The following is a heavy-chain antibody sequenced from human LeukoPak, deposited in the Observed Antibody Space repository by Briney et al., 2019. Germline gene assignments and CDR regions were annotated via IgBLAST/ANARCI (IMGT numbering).Heavy chain of an antibody. CDR2: ISDSSSTI. J-gene: IGHJ4*02. CDR1: GFTFSSYG. D-gene: IGHD3-9*01. Sequence: PGGSLRLSCAASGFTFSSYGMNWVRQAPGKGLEWVSYISDSSSTIYYADSVKGRLTISRDNAKNSLYQQMNSLRAEDTAVYYCARWGATGYGDYWGQGTLVTVSS. V-gene: IGHV3-48*03. CDR3: ARWGATGYGDY.